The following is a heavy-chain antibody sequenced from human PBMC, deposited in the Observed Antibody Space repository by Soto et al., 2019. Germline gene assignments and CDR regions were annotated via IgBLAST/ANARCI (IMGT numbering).Heavy chain of an antibody. J-gene: IGHJ6*02. CDR1: GFTFSSYG. CDR2: ISYDGSNK. D-gene: IGHD3-10*01. V-gene: IGHV3-30*18. CDR3: AKDRPRYYYGSGYYYYGMDV. Sequence: QVQLVESGGGVVQPGRSLRLSCAASGFTFSSYGMHWVRQAPGKGLEWVAVISYDGSNKYYADSVKGRFTISRDNSKNTLYLQMNSLRAEDTAVHYCAKDRPRYYYGSGYYYYGMDVWGQGTTVTVSS.